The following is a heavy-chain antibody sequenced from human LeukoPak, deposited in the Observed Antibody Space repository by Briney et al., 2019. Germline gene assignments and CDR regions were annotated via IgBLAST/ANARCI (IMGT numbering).Heavy chain of an antibody. CDR1: GYTFTGYY. D-gene: IGHD2-15*01. Sequence: SVKVSCTASGYTFTGYYIHRVRQAPGPGLEWMGWINPSGGVTKHAQKFQGRVTMTRETSISTAYMELSRLTSDDTAVYFCARRYCSGVSCYPDYWGQGTLVTVSS. CDR2: INPSGGVT. J-gene: IGHJ4*02. V-gene: IGHV1-2*02. CDR3: ARRYCSGVSCYPDY.